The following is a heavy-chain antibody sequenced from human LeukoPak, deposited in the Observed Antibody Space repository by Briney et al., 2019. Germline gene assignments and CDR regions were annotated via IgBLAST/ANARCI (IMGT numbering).Heavy chain of an antibody. CDR2: IIPIFGTA. Sequence: SVKVSCKASGGTFSSYAISWVRQAPGQGLEWMGGIIPIFGTANYAQKFQGRVTITADESTSTAYMELSSLRSEDTAVYYCARMFYCSSTSCYPRGAFDIWGQGTMVTVSS. D-gene: IGHD2-2*01. CDR3: ARMFYCSSTSCYPRGAFDI. V-gene: IGHV1-69*01. J-gene: IGHJ3*02. CDR1: GGTFSSYA.